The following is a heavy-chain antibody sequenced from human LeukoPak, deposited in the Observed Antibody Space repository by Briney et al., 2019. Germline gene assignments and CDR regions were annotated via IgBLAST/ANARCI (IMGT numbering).Heavy chain of an antibody. V-gene: IGHV4-39*01. CDR1: GGSISSSSYY. D-gene: IGHD3-10*01. Sequence: SETLSLTCTVSGGSISSSSYYWGWIRQPPGKGLEWIGSIYYSGSTYYNPSLKSRVTISVDTSKNQFSLKLSSVTAADTAVYYCASYVLGNLLWFGELYDYWGQGTLVTVSS. CDR2: IYYSGST. J-gene: IGHJ4*02. CDR3: ASYVLGNLLWFGELYDY.